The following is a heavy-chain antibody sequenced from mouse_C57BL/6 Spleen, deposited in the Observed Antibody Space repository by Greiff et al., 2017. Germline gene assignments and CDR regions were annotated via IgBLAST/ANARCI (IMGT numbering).Heavy chain of an antibody. CDR1: GYTFTSYW. CDR2: IDPSDSYT. V-gene: IGHV1-50*01. CDR3: ARRVSNGYDHYYAMDY. Sequence: QVQLKEPGAELVKPGASVKLSCKASGYTFTSYWMQWVKQRPGQGLEWIGEIDPSDSYTNYNQKFKGKATLTVDTSSSTAYMQLSSLTSEDSAVYYCARRVSNGYDHYYAMDYWGQGTSVTVSS. J-gene: IGHJ4*01. D-gene: IGHD2-2*01.